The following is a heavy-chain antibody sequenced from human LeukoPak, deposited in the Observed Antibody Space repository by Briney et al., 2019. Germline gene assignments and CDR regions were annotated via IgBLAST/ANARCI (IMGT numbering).Heavy chain of an antibody. CDR1: GFTFSSYA. D-gene: IGHD1-26*01. CDR3: AKDILLPTTTGGFDY. V-gene: IGHV3-23*01. Sequence: PGASLRLSCAASGFTFSSYAMSWVRQAPGKGLEWVSAISGSGGSTYYADSVKGRFTIPRDNSKNTLYLQMNSLRAEDTAVYYCAKDILLPTTTGGFDYWGQGTLVTVSS. J-gene: IGHJ4*02. CDR2: ISGSGGST.